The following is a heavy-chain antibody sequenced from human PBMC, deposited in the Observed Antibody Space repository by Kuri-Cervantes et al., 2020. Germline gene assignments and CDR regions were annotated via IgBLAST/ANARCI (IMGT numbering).Heavy chain of an antibody. CDR1: GFTFSSYG. V-gene: IGHV3-33*01. D-gene: IGHD1-26*01. CDR3: ARVLSYRDY. Sequence: GESLKISCAASGFTFSSYGMHWVRQAPGKGLEWVAVIWYDGSNKYYADSVKGRFTISRDNSKNTLYLQMNSLRAEDTAVYYCARVLSYRDYWGQGTLVTVSS. J-gene: IGHJ4*02. CDR2: IWYDGSNK.